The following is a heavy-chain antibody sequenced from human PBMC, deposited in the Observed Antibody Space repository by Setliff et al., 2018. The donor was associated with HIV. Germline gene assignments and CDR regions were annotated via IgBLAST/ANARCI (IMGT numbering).Heavy chain of an antibody. CDR1: GDSFNGSHYL. Sequence: SETLSLTCTVSGDSFNGSHYLWGWIRQPPGKGLEWVGNVYYNWATYYNPSLKNRVTISVDTSKNQFSLRLTSVTAADTAVYYCARDPNTGWYYLDLWGPGALVTVSS. D-gene: IGHD6-19*01. CDR3: ARDPNTGWYYLDL. CDR2: VYYNWAT. V-gene: IGHV4-39*07. J-gene: IGHJ5*02.